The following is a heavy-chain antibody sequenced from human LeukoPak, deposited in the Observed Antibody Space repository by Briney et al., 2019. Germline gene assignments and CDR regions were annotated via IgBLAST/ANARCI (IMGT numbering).Heavy chain of an antibody. D-gene: IGHD7-27*01. CDR3: ARKGNSGDWES. Sequence: GESLKISCKGSGYRFASHWIGWVRQMPGKGLEWMGIIFPGDSDTRYSPSFQGQVTISADKSISTAYLQWSCLKASDTAMYYCARKGNSGDWESWGQGALVTVSS. J-gene: IGHJ5*02. CDR2: IFPGDSDT. V-gene: IGHV5-51*01. CDR1: GYRFASHW.